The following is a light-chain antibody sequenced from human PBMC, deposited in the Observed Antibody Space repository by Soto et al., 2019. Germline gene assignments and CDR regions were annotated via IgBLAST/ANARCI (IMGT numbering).Light chain of an antibody. Sequence: QSALTQPASVSGSPGQSITISCTGTSSDVGGYNFVSWYQQHPGKAPQLMIYDVTYRPSGVSDRFSGSKSGNTAYLTISGLQAEDEADYFCSSYTSTSARVFGGGTKLTVL. V-gene: IGLV2-14*01. J-gene: IGLJ3*02. CDR2: DVT. CDR3: SSYTSTSARV. CDR1: SSDVGGYNF.